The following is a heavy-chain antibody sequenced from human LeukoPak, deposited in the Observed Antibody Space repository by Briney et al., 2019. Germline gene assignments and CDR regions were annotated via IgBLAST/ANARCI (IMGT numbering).Heavy chain of an antibody. V-gene: IGHV3-21*01. Sequence: PGGSLRLSCAASGFTFSSYSMNWGRQAPGKGLEWVSSISSSSSYIYYADSVKGRFTISRDNAKNSLYLQMNSLRAEDTAVYYCARETWLLLSKGLYYFDYWGQGTLVTVSS. CDR2: ISSSSSYI. D-gene: IGHD3-22*01. CDR1: GFTFSSYS. CDR3: ARETWLLLSKGLYYFDY. J-gene: IGHJ4*02.